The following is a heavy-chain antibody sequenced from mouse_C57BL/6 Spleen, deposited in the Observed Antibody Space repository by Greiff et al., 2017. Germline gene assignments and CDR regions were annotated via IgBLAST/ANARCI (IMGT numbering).Heavy chain of an antibody. CDR1: GFSLTSYG. CDR2: IWRGGST. Sequence: VMLVESGPGLVQPSQSLSITCTVSGFSLTSYGVHWVRQSPGKGLEWLGVIWRGGSTDYNAEFMSRLSITKDTSKSQVFFKMNSLQADDTAIYYSAKKSESNALDYWGQGTTVTVSS. CDR3: AKKSESNALDY. V-gene: IGHV2-5*01. J-gene: IGHJ2*01. D-gene: IGHD2-5*01.